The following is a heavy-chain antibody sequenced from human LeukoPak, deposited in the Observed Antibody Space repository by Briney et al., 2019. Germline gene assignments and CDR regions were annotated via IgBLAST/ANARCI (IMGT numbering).Heavy chain of an antibody. D-gene: IGHD2-15*01. CDR2: IYTSGST. CDR3: ARWKAASGGGYWFDP. Sequence: SETLSLTCTVSGGSISSYYWSWIRQPAGKGLEWIGRIYTSGSTNYNPSLKSRVTMSVDTSKNQFSLKLSSVTAADTAVYYCARWKAASGGGYWFDPWGQGTLVTVSS. J-gene: IGHJ5*02. V-gene: IGHV4-4*07. CDR1: GGSISSYY.